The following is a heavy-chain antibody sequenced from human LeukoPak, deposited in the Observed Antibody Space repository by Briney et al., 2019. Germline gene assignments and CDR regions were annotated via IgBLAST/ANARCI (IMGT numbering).Heavy chain of an antibody. J-gene: IGHJ3*02. CDR3: AKGGRVITFGDGFDI. D-gene: IGHD3-16*01. CDR1: GFTFSTYA. Sequence: GGSLRLSCAASGFTFSTYAMSWVRQAPGKGLEWVSAISGSGGSTYYADSVEGRFTISRDNSKNTLYLQMNSLRAEDTAVYYCAKGGRVITFGDGFDIWGQGTMVTVSS. V-gene: IGHV3-23*01. CDR2: ISGSGGST.